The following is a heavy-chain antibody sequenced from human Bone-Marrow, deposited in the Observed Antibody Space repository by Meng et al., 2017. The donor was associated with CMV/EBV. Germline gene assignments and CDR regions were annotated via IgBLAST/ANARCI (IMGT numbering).Heavy chain of an antibody. Sequence: ASVKVSCKASGYTFTSYYMHWARQAPGQGLEWMGWISAYNGNTNYAQKLQGRVTMTTDTSTSTAYMELRSLRSDDTAVYYCARARGISGEWEPIYTFDPWGQGTLVTVSS. V-gene: IGHV1-18*04. CDR2: ISAYNGNT. J-gene: IGHJ5*02. CDR1: GYTFTSYY. D-gene: IGHD1-26*01. CDR3: ARARGISGEWEPIYTFDP.